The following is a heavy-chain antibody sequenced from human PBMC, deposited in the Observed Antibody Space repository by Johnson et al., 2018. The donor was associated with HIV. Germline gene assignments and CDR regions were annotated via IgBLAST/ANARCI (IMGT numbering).Heavy chain of an antibody. CDR1: GFTFSNYD. CDR3: AGRSSAWYEDAFDI. D-gene: IGHD6-19*01. CDR2: IGTAGDT. Sequence: EVQLVESGGDWVQRGGSLRLSCAASGFTFSNYDIHWVRQAPGKGLEWVSTIGTAGDTYYVGSVKGRFTISRDSSKNTLFLQMNSLRVEDTAIYYCAGRSSAWYEDAFDIWGQGTMVTVSS. J-gene: IGHJ3*02. V-gene: IGHV3-13*01.